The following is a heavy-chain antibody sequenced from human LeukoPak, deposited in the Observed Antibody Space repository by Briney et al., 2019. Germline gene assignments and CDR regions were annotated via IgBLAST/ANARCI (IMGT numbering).Heavy chain of an antibody. CDR2: FDPEDGET. J-gene: IGHJ5*02. D-gene: IGHD1-26*01. V-gene: IGHV1-24*01. Sequence: ASVKVSCKVSGYTLTELSMHWVRQAPGKGLEWMGGFDPEDGETIYAQKFQGRVTMTEDTSTDTAYMELSSLRSEDTAVYYCATYSGSYYVNWFDPRGQGTLVTVSS. CDR1: GYTLTELS. CDR3: ATYSGSYYVNWFDP.